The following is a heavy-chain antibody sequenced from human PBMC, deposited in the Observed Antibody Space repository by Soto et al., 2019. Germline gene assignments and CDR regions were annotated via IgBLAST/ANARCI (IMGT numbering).Heavy chain of an antibody. CDR1: GFTFSSSY. CDR2: ISSSGVSM. CDR3: ARGGFNYAS. D-gene: IGHD3-16*01. J-gene: IGHJ5*02. Sequence: QVQLVQSGGGLVKPGGSLRLSCEASGFTFSSSYIRWIRQAPGKGLEWVSYISSSGVSMYYADSVKGRFTISRDNANNSLYLQMNSLRVEDTAVYYCARGGFNYASWGQGTLVTVSP. V-gene: IGHV3-11*01.